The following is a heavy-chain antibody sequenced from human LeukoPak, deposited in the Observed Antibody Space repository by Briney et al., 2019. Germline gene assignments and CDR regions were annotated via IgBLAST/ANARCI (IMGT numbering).Heavy chain of an antibody. J-gene: IGHJ1*01. CDR3: AKAPEQGGGHDDDEYFQH. Sequence: GGSLRLSCAASGFTFSSYGMHWVRQAPGKGLEWVAVIWYDGSNKYYADSVKGRFTISRDNSKNTLYLQMNSLRAEDTAVYYCAKAPEQGGGHDDDEYFQHWGQGTLVTVSS. V-gene: IGHV3-33*06. CDR2: IWYDGSNK. CDR1: GFTFSSYG. D-gene: IGHD5-12*01.